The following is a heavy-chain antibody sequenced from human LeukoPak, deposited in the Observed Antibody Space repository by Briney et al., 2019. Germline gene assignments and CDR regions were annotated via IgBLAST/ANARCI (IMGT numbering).Heavy chain of an antibody. Sequence: GGSLRLSCAASGFTISSYAMSWVRQAPGKGLEWVPAVSGSGVSTYYADSVKGRFTISRDNSKTTLYLQMNSLRAEDTAVYYCAKRSSGDDYWGQGTLVTVSS. J-gene: IGHJ4*02. CDR2: VSGSGVST. V-gene: IGHV3-23*01. D-gene: IGHD6-19*01. CDR1: GFTISSYA. CDR3: AKRSSGDDY.